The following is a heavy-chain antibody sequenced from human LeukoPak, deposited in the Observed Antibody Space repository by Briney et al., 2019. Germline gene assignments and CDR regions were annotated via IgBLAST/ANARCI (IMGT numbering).Heavy chain of an antibody. CDR3: AGGFDCSTTSCSCMDL. Sequence: GGSLRLSCAASGFPFSDYYMSWIRQAPGKGLEWVSYISGSGSKIYYADSVKGRFTISRHNARNSLYLQMNSLTAEDTAGYYCAGGFDCSTTSCSCMDLWGQGTTVTVSS. CDR2: ISGSGSKI. D-gene: IGHD2-2*01. V-gene: IGHV3-11*01. CDR1: GFPFSDYY. J-gene: IGHJ6*02.